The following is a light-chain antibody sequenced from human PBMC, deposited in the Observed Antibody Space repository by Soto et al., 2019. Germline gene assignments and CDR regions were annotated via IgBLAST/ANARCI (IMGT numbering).Light chain of an antibody. V-gene: IGKV3-11*01. CDR1: QSVSTY. CDR2: DAS. J-gene: IGKJ5*01. CDR3: QQRRSWPPTIT. Sequence: EIVMTQSPATLSVSPGDRATLSCRASQSVSTYLAWYQQRPGQAPRLLIYDASYRATDIPPRFSGSGSGTDFTLTISSLEPEDFAVYYCQQRRSWPPTITFGQGTRLEIK.